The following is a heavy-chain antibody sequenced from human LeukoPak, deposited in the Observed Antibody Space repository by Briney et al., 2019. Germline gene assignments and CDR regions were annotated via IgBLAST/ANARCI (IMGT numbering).Heavy chain of an antibody. D-gene: IGHD6-25*01. CDR1: GFTFSDYY. CDR2: ISSSGSTI. J-gene: IGHJ6*02. V-gene: IGHV3-11*04. Sequence: PGGSLRLSCAASGFTFSDYYMSWIRQAPGKGLEWVSYISSSGSTIYYADSVKGRFTISRDNSKNTLYLQMNSLRAEDTAVYYCARKPLDSIGRVDYYGMDVWGQGTTVTVSS. CDR3: ARKPLDSIGRVDYYGMDV.